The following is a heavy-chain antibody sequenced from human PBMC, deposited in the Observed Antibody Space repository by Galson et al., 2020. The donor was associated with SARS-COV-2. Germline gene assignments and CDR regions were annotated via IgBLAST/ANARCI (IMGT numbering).Heavy chain of an antibody. J-gene: IGHJ6*02. CDR2: IWYDGSNK. CDR3: AREDYGGNSEDRGMDV. D-gene: IGHD4-17*01. Sequence: GGSLRLSCAASGFTFSSYGMHWVRQAPGKGLEWVAVIWYDGSNKYYADSVKGRFTISRDNSKNTLYLRMNSLRAEDTAVYYCAREDYGGNSEDRGMDVWGQGTTVTVSS. V-gene: IGHV3-33*01. CDR1: GFTFSSYG.